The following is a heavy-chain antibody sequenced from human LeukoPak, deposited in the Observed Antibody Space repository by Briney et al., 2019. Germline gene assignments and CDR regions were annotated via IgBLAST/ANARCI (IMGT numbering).Heavy chain of an antibody. CDR3: ARESRSYFDY. J-gene: IGHJ4*02. CDR1: GGFINNANYY. CDR2: IYYSGST. V-gene: IGHV4-39*07. Sequence: SETLSLTCTVSGGFINNANYYWGWIRQPPGKGLEWIGSIYYSGSTNYNPSLKSRVTISVDTSKNQFSLKLSSVTAADTAVYYCARESRSYFDYWGQGTLVTVSS.